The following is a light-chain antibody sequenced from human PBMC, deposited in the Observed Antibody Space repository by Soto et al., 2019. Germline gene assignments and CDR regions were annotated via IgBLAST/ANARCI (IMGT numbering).Light chain of an antibody. CDR3: QQYNSYSWT. V-gene: IGKV1-5*01. J-gene: IGKJ1*01. Sequence: DIQMTQSPSTLSASVGDRVTITCRASQSIGSWLAWYQQKPGKAPKLLIYDASSLESGVPSRFSGSGSGTEFTITISRMQHDDLATYYCQQYNSYSWTFGQGTKVDIK. CDR2: DAS. CDR1: QSIGSW.